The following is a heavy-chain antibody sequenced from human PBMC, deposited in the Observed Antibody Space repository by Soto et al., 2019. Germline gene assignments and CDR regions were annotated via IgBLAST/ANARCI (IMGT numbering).Heavy chain of an antibody. D-gene: IGHD6-19*01. V-gene: IGHV1-3*01. J-gene: IGHJ2*01. CDR2: INAGNGNT. Sequence: ASVKVSCKASGYTFTNYGIHWVRQAPGQRLEWMGWINAGNGNTKYSQNFQGRVTITRDTSASTAYMELSRLRSEDTAVFYCARSGYSSGWYHWYFDFWGRGTLVTVSS. CDR1: GYTFTNYG. CDR3: ARSGYSSGWYHWYFDF.